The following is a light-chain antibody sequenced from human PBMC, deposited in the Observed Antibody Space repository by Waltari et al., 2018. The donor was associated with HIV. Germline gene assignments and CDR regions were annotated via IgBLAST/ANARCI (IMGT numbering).Light chain of an antibody. J-gene: IGLJ2*01. Sequence: QSALTHPPSASGSPEQSVTISCTGASSDIGSYNFVSWYQQRPGQAPGLILYEVNKRPSGVPDRFSGAKSGNVASLTVSGLRDDDEADYFCSSFGGGDNRVVFGGGTKLTVL. CDR1: SSDIGSYNF. V-gene: IGLV2-8*01. CDR3: SSFGGGDNRVV. CDR2: EVN.